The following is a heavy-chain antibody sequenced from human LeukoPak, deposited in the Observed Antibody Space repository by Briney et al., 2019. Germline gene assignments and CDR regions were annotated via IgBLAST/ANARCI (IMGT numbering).Heavy chain of an antibody. CDR1: GFTFSSYA. J-gene: IGHJ4*02. CDR3: AKSHLQIAAANFDY. Sequence: PGGSLRLSCAASGFTFSSYAMGWVRQAPGKGLEWVSAISGSGGSTHYAVSVRGRFTISRDNSKNTLYLQMNSLRAEDTAVYYCAKSHLQIAAANFDYWGQGTLVAVSS. V-gene: IGHV3-23*01. CDR2: ISGSGGST. D-gene: IGHD6-13*01.